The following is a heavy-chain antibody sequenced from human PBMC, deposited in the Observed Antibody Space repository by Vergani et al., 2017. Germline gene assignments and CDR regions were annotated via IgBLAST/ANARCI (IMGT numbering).Heavy chain of an antibody. CDR1: GYTFTSYG. V-gene: IGHV1-69*11. Sequence: QVQLVQSGAEVKKPGASVKVSCKASGYTFTSYGISWVRQAPGQGLEWMGRIIPILGTANYAQKFQGRVTITADESTSTAYMVLSSLRSEDTAVYYCARSIVVVPAAMADAFDIWGQGTMVTVSS. CDR3: ARSIVVVPAAMADAFDI. CDR2: IIPILGTA. D-gene: IGHD2-2*01. J-gene: IGHJ3*02.